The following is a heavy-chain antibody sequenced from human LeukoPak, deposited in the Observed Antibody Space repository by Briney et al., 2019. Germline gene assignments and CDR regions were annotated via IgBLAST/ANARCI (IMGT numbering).Heavy chain of an antibody. CDR2: ISISGGKT. CDR1: GFTFSNYA. V-gene: IGHV3-23*01. Sequence: PGGSLRLSCVASGFTFSNYAMSWVRQAPGEGLEWVSAISISGGKTYYADSVKGRFTISRDNSKNTLYLQMNSRRAEDTVVYYCAKENSSGWYPTHYFDYWGQGTLVTVSS. J-gene: IGHJ4*02. D-gene: IGHD6-19*01. CDR3: AKENSSGWYPTHYFDY.